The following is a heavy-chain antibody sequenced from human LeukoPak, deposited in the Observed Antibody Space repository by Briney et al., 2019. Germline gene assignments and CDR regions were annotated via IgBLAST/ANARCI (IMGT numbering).Heavy chain of an antibody. Sequence: GGSLRLSCAASGFTFDDYAMHWVRQAPGKGLEWVSLISWDGGSTYYADSVKGRFTISRDNSKNSLYLQMNSLRTEDTALYYCAKDIRDYDFWSGYFDYWGQGTLVTVSS. CDR3: AKDIRDYDFWSGYFDY. D-gene: IGHD3-3*01. V-gene: IGHV3-43D*04. CDR1: GFTFDDYA. CDR2: ISWDGGST. J-gene: IGHJ4*02.